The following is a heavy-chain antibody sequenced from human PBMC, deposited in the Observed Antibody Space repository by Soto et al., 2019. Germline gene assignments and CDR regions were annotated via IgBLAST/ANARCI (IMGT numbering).Heavy chain of an antibody. V-gene: IGHV4-61*03. D-gene: IGHD2-21*02. Sequence: QVQLQESGPGLVKPSETLSLTCTVSGASVSSGNFHWSWIRQPPGKGLEWIGQIRPAVSSNYDSSPRSRVTISLDTSKTLFSLILDSVTAADTAMYYCAVYTAGIGGDGSWGQGTMVTVSS. CDR3: AVYTAGIGGDGS. CDR2: IRPAVSS. CDR1: GASVSSGNFH. J-gene: IGHJ5*02.